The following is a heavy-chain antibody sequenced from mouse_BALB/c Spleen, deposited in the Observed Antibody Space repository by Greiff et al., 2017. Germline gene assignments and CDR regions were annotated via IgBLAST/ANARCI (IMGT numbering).Heavy chain of an antibody. CDR1: GFTFSSYY. CDR2: INSNGGST. J-gene: IGHJ4*01. CDR3: ARQGGLRHAMDY. V-gene: IGHV5-6-2*01. D-gene: IGHD2-2*01. Sequence: EVMLVESGGGLVKLGGSLKLSCAASGFTFSSYYMSWVRQTPEKRLELVAAINSNGGSTYYPDTVKGRFTISRDNAKNTLYLQMSSLKSEDTALYYCARQGGLRHAMDYWGQGTSVTVSS.